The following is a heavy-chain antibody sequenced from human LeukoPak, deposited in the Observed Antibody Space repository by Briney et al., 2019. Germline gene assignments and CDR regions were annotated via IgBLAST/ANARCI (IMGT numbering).Heavy chain of an antibody. V-gene: IGHV3-20*04. Sequence: GGSLRLSCAASGFTFDDYGMSWVRQAPGKGLEWVSGINWNGGSTGYADSVKGRFTISRDNAKNSLYLQMNSLRAEDTALYYCARGGTSMRRSSFDPWGQGTLVTVSS. CDR2: INWNGGST. CDR3: ARGGTSMRRSSFDP. J-gene: IGHJ5*02. CDR1: GFTFDDYG. D-gene: IGHD1-7*01.